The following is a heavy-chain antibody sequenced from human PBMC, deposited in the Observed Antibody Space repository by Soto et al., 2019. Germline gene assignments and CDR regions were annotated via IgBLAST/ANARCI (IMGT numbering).Heavy chain of an antibody. V-gene: IGHV3-7*03. CDR2: RKEDGSER. J-gene: IGHJ4*02. CDR1: GLNFNNSR. Sequence: EVQLVESGGVLVQPGGSLRLSCAVAGLNFNNSRLSWVRQAPGKGLEWVATRKEDGSERYYVPSVRGRFTISRDNAKNSLSLQRNSLRADDAAVDYCARLKASSAWDVWGQGTLVTVS. D-gene: IGHD6-19*01. CDR3: ARLKASSAWDV.